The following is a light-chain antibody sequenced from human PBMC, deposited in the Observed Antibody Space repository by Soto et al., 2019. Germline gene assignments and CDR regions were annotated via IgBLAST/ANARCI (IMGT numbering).Light chain of an antibody. J-gene: IGLJ2*01. Sequence: QSALSRSVSGSPGQSVTLSCTGATTDVGSSDYVSWYQQHPGKAPRLLIYDVTKRPAGVPTRFSGSKSDKTASLTISGLQTXDEAVYFCCSFAGPSSIFDGGTKLTVL. CDR1: TTDVGSSDY. V-gene: IGLV2-11*01. CDR3: CSFAGPSSI. CDR2: DVT.